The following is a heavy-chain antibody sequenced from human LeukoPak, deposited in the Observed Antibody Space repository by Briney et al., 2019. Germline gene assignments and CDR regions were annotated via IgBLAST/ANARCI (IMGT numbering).Heavy chain of an antibody. D-gene: IGHD4-23*01. CDR2: FDPEDGET. CDR1: GYTLTELS. V-gene: IGHV1-24*01. CDR3: ATAVYGGMKMYYFDY. J-gene: IGHJ4*02. Sequence: GASVKVSCKVSGYTLTELSMHWVRQAPGKGLEWMGGFDPEDGETIYAQKFQGRVTMTEDTSTDTAYMELSSLRSEDTAVYYCATAVYGGMKMYYFDYWGQGTLVTVSS.